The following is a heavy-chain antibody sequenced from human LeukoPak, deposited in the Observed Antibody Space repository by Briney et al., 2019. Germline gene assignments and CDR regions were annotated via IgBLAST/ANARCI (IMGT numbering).Heavy chain of an antibody. J-gene: IGHJ6*02. CDR2: IYPGDSDT. D-gene: IGHD5-18*01. CDR1: GYSFTSYW. Sequence: GESLKISCKGPGYSFTSYWIGWVRQMPGKGLEWMGIIYPGDSDTRYSPSFQGQVTISADKSISTAYLQWSSLKASDTAMYYCGSAGRYGYYYYGMDVWGQGTTVTVSS. CDR3: GSAGRYGYYYYGMDV. V-gene: IGHV5-51*01.